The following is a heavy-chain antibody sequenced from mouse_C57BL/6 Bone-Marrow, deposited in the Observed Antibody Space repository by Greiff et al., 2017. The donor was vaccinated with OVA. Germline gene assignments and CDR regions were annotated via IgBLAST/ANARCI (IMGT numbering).Heavy chain of an antibody. CDR2: IRNKANGSTT. CDR1: GFTFTDYY. Sequence: EVQGVESGGGLVQPGGSLSLSCAASGFTFTDYYMSWVRQPPGKALEWLGFIRNKANGSTTKYISSVKGRLTTSRDNAQSILYLQMNALRDEDSAPYYCARYIRPGSSPAWFAYWGQGPLVTVSA. D-gene: IGHD1-1*01. J-gene: IGHJ3*01. CDR3: ARYIRPGSSPAWFAY. V-gene: IGHV7-3*01.